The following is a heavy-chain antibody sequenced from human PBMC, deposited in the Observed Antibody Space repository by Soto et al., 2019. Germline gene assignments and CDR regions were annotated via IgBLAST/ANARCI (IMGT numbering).Heavy chain of an antibody. CDR3: ARVMVRGYYYYYYGMDV. CDR2: IWYDGSNK. J-gene: IGHJ6*02. Sequence: QPGGSLRLSCAASGFTFSSYGMHWVRQAPGKGLEWVAVIWYDGSNKYYADSVKGRFTISRDNSKNTLYLQMNSLRAEDTAVYYCARVMVRGYYYYYYGMDVWGQGTTVTVSS. D-gene: IGHD3-10*01. CDR1: GFTFSSYG. V-gene: IGHV3-33*01.